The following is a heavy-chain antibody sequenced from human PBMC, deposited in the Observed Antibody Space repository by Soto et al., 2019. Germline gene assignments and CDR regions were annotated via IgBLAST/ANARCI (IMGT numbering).Heavy chain of an antibody. J-gene: IGHJ5*02. D-gene: IGHD6-13*01. V-gene: IGHV4-34*01. CDR1: GGSFSGYY. Sequence: QVQLQQWGAGLLKPSETLSLTCAVYGGSFSGYYWSWIRQPPGKGLEWIGEINHSGSTNYNPSLKSRVTISVDTSKNQFSLKLSSLTAADTAVYYCARQQLVLRWFDPWGQGTLVTVSS. CDR3: ARQQLVLRWFDP. CDR2: INHSGST.